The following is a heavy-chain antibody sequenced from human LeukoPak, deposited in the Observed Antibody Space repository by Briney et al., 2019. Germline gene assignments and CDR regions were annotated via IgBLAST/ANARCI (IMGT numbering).Heavy chain of an antibody. CDR2: ISYDVSNR. J-gene: IGHJ4*02. D-gene: IGHD2-15*01. CDR3: ANIPEEVVAATGTGHFDY. V-gene: IGHV3-30*18. Sequence: GSSLRLSCAASGFTFSNYDMHWVRQAPGKGLEWVAVISYDVSNRYYADSVNGRFTTSRDNSKNTLYLQMNSLRVEDTAVYYCANIPEEVVAATGTGHFDYWGQGTLVTVSS. CDR1: GFTFSNYD.